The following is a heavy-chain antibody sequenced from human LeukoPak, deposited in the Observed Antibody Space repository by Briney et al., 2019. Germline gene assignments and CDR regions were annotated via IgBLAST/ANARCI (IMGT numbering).Heavy chain of an antibody. CDR3: AKADRYCSGGSCYSNRNDY. V-gene: IGHV3-30*18. CDR2: ISHDGSSK. J-gene: IGHJ4*02. Sequence: GGSLRLSCAASGFTFSSYAMSWVRQAPGKGLEWVAVISHDGSSKYYADSVKGRFTISRDNSKNTLYLQMNSLRAEDTAVYYCAKADRYCSGGSCYSNRNDYWGQGTLVTVSS. CDR1: GFTFSSYA. D-gene: IGHD2-15*01.